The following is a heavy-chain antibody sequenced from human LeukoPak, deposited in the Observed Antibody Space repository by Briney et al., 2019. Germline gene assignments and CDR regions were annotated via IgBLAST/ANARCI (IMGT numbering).Heavy chain of an antibody. V-gene: IGHV1-2*06. D-gene: IGHD3-10*01. CDR1: GYTFTGYY. Sequence: ASVKVSCKASGYTFTGYYMHWVRQAPGQGLEWMGRINPNSGGTNYAQKFQGRVTMTRDTSISTAYMELSRLRSDDTAVYYCARLWFGELLYLNYYCGMDVWGQGTTVTVSS. CDR3: ARLWFGELLYLNYYCGMDV. CDR2: INPNSGGT. J-gene: IGHJ6*02.